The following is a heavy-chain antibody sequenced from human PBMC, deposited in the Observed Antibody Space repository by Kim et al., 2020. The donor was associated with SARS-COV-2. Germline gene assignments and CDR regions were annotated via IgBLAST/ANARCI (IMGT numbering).Heavy chain of an antibody. CDR3: ARHVVEFSGWHRNDYYGMDV. V-gene: IGHV5-51*01. CDR1: GYSFTSYW. D-gene: IGHD6-19*01. J-gene: IGHJ6*02. CDR2: IYPGDSDT. Sequence: GESLKISCKGSGYSFTSYWIGWVRQMPGKGLEWMGIIYPGDSDTRYSPSFQGQVTISADKSISTAYLQWSSLKASDTAMYYCARHVVEFSGWHRNDYYGMDVWGQGTTVTVSS.